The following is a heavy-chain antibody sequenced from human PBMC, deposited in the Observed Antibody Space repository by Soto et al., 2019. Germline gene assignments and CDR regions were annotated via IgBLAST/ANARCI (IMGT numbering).Heavy chain of an antibody. CDR2: INPGGGSK. Sequence: ESLKVSSKASGYTFTTYYLHRVRQAPGQGLEWMGVINPGGGSKSYGQKFQGRVTMTRDTSTTTVFMELSSLRSEDTAVYYCARDPRMGTIRSLPKYNFDVWGQGTQVTVSS. V-gene: IGHV1-46*01. CDR3: ARDPRMGTIRSLPKYNFDV. D-gene: IGHD1-1*01. J-gene: IGHJ4*02. CDR1: GYTFTTYY.